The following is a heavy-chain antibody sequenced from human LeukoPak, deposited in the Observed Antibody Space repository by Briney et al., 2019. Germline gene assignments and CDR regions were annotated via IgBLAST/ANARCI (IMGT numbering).Heavy chain of an antibody. Sequence: ASVKVSCKASRYTFSSYGIRWVRQAPGQGVGWMGWISAYDGNTNYAQKLQGRVTMTTDPSTRTAYMQLRSLRSDNTAVYYCARDLYCSSTSCYNGRIFGVVIIGYWGQGPLVTVSS. CDR1: RYTFSSYG. CDR3: ARDLYCSSTSCYNGRIFGVVIIGY. D-gene: IGHD2-2*02. CDR2: ISAYDGNT. V-gene: IGHV1-18*01. J-gene: IGHJ4*02.